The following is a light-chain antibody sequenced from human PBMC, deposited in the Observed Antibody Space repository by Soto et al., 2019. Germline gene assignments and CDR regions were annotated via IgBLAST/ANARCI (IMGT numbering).Light chain of an antibody. CDR2: GAS. CDR3: LQHDSSPYT. Sequence: EIVLTQSPGTLSLSPGERATLSCRASQSVDSRFLAWYQQKPGQAPRLLIYGASSRATGIPDRFSGTGSGTDFTLTISRLEPEDFAMYYCLQHDSSPYTFGQGTKLDIK. CDR1: QSVDSRF. V-gene: IGKV3-20*01. J-gene: IGKJ2*01.